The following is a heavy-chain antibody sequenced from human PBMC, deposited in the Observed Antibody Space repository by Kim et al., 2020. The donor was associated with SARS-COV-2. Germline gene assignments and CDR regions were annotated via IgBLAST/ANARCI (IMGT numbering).Heavy chain of an antibody. V-gene: IGHV3-30*18. CDR2: ISYDGSNK. J-gene: IGHJ4*02. CDR3: AKDRVVRGTLNC. Sequence: GGSLRLSCAASGFTFSSYGMHWVRQAPGKGLEWVAVISYDGSNKYYADSVKGRFTISRDNSKNTLYLQMNSLRAEDTAVYYCAKDRVVRGTLNCWCWGT. D-gene: IGHD3-10*01. CDR1: GFTFSSYG.